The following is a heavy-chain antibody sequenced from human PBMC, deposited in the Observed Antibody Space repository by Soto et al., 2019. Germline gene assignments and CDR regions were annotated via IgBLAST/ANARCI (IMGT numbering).Heavy chain of an antibody. CDR3: AKDLFSGNAYYYYGMDV. D-gene: IGHD3-10*02. CDR2: ISGSGGST. J-gene: IGHJ6*02. Sequence: GGSLRLSCAASGFTFSSYAMSWVRQAPGKGLEWVSAISGSGGSTYYADSVKGRFTISRDNSKNTLYLQMNSLRAEDTAVYYCAKDLFSGNAYYYYGMDVWGQGTTVTVFS. CDR1: GFTFSSYA. V-gene: IGHV3-23*01.